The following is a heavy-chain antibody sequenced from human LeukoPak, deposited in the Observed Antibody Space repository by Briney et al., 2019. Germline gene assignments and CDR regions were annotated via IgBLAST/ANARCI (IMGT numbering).Heavy chain of an antibody. J-gene: IGHJ5*02. Sequence: GGSLRLSCAASGFPFKPYAMSWVRQAPGKGLEWISYISSGVTTEYYADSVKGRFTISRDDARDSLYLQMESLRAEDTAVYYCARFNLGWLDPWGQGALVTVSS. D-gene: IGHD1-20*01. CDR2: ISSGVTTE. CDR3: ARFNLGWLDP. CDR1: GFPFKPYA. V-gene: IGHV3-48*01.